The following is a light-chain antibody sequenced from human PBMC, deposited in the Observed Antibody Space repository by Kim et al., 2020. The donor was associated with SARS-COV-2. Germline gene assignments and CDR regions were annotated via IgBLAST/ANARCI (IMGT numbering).Light chain of an antibody. J-gene: IGKJ2*01. Sequence: RATINCKSSQSVLYSSNNKNYLAWYQQKPGQPPNLLIYWASTRESGVPDRFSGGGSGTDFTLTISSLQAEDVAVYYCQQYYTIPRTFGQGTKLEI. CDR3: QQYYTIPRT. CDR1: QSVLYSSNNKNY. V-gene: IGKV4-1*01. CDR2: WAS.